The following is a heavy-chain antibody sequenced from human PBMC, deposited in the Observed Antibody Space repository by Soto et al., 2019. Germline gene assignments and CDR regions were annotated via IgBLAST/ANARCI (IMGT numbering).Heavy chain of an antibody. Sequence: GGSLRLSCAASGFTFSSYGMHWVRQAPGKGLEWVAVISYDGSNKYYADSVKGRFTIPRDNSKNTLYLQMNSLRAEDTAVYYCAKCAGGGDCYFDYWGQGTLVTVSS. CDR2: ISYDGSNK. J-gene: IGHJ4*02. CDR1: GFTFSSYG. V-gene: IGHV3-30*18. CDR3: AKCAGGGDCYFDY. D-gene: IGHD2-21*02.